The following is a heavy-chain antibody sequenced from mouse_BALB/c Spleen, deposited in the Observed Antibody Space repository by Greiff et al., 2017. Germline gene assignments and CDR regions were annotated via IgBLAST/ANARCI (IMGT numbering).Heavy chain of an antibody. Sequence: QVQLKESGPGLVQPSQSLSITCTVSGFSLTSYGVHWVRQSPGKGLEWLGVIWSGGSTDYNAAFISRLSISKDNSKSQVFFKMNSLQANDTAIYYCASTMVTTGGFDYWGQGTTLTVSS. CDR1: GFSLTSYG. V-gene: IGHV2-2*02. CDR2: IWSGGST. J-gene: IGHJ2*01. D-gene: IGHD2-2*01. CDR3: ASTMVTTGGFDY.